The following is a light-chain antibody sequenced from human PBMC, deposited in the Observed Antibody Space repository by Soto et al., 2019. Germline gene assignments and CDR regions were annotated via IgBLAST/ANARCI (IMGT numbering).Light chain of an antibody. CDR3: QQYNNWWT. J-gene: IGKJ1*01. V-gene: IGKV3-15*01. Sequence: EIVMTQSPATLSVSPGERATLSCRARQSVSSNLAWYQQKPGQATRLLIYRASTRATGIPARFIGSGSGTDFTLPISSLHSEDFAVYYCQQYNNWWTFGQGTKGDIK. CDR1: QSVSSN. CDR2: RAS.